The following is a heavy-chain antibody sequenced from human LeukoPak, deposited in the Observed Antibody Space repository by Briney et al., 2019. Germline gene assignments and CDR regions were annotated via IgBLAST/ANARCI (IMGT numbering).Heavy chain of an antibody. CDR1: GYTFTGYY. D-gene: IGHD2-15*01. CDR3: ARDQLLYCSGGSCDGDH. Sequence: ASVKVSCKASGYTFTGYYMHWVRQAPGQGLEWMGWINPNSGGTNYAQKFQGRVTMTRDTSISTAYMELSRLRSDDTAVYYCARDQLLYCSGGSCDGDHWGQGTLVTVSS. V-gene: IGHV1-2*02. J-gene: IGHJ4*02. CDR2: INPNSGGT.